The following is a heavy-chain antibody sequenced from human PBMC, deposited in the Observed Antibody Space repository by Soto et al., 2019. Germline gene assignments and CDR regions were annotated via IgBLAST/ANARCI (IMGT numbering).Heavy chain of an antibody. CDR3: ARDPGIAASYSPVDY. CDR1: GGSISSGGYY. CDR2: IYYSGST. Sequence: QVQLQESGPGLVKPSQTLSLTCTVSGGSISSGGYYWSWIRQHPGKGLEWIGYIYYSGSTYYNPSLKSRVTRSVDPSKKLFARKLSSVTAADTAVYYCARDPGIAASYSPVDYWGQGTLVTVSA. D-gene: IGHD6-25*01. V-gene: IGHV4-31*03. J-gene: IGHJ4*02.